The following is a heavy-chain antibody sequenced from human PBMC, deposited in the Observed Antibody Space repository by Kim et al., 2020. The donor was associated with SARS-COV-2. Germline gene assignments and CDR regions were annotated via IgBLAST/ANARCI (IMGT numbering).Heavy chain of an antibody. CDR1: GGSISSYY. D-gene: IGHD3-10*01. J-gene: IGHJ6*02. CDR2: IYYSGST. Sequence: SETLSLTCTVSGGSISSYYWSWIRQPPGKGLEWIGYIYYSGSTNYNPSLKSRVTISVDTSKNQFSLKLSSVTAADTAVYYCARTIITMVRGVIYYYYGMDVWGQGTTVTVSS. CDR3: ARTIITMVRGVIYYYYGMDV. V-gene: IGHV4-59*08.